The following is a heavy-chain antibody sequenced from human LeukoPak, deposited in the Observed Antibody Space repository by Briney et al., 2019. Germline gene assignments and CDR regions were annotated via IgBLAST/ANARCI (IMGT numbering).Heavy chain of an antibody. CDR2: ISYDGSNK. J-gene: IGHJ1*01. D-gene: IGHD3-22*01. CDR3: ARSYYDNSGYYRH. CDR1: GFTFSSYA. V-gene: IGHV3-30*14. Sequence: GGSLRLSCAASGFTFSSYAMHWVRQAPGKGLEWVAVISYDGSNKYYADSVKGRFTISRDNARNSLYLQMNSLRDEDKAVYYCARSYYDNSGYYRHWGQGTLVSVSS.